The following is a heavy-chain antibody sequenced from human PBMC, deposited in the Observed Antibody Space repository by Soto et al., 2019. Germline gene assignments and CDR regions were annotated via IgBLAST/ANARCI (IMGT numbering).Heavy chain of an antibody. D-gene: IGHD6-19*01. V-gene: IGHV4-39*01. J-gene: IGHJ4*02. CDR2: VYFSGVT. CDR3: ARQNSGWRFDY. Sequence: SETLSLTCTVAGDSMSSSNYYWAWIRQPPGKGLEWIGSVYFSGVTYYNPSLKSRVTMSVDTSKNQFSLKSTSVTAADSAVYYCARQNSGWRFDYWGQGTQVTVSS. CDR1: GDSMSSSNYY.